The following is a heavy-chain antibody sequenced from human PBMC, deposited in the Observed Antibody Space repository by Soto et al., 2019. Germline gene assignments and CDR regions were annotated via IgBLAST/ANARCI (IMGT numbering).Heavy chain of an antibody. CDR3: AGDKVGGELHKGELEY. CDR1: GYTFNSYV. D-gene: IGHD1-1*01. Sequence: QVQLVQSGAEVKKPGASVKVSCKASGYTFNSYVLHWVRQAPGQRLEWMGWINAGNGKTKYSQKLQGRLTFARDTTASTGYMELSSLRSEDSAVEYCAGDKVGGELHKGELEYWGQGTLFTVSS. V-gene: IGHV1-3*01. CDR2: INAGNGKT. J-gene: IGHJ4*02.